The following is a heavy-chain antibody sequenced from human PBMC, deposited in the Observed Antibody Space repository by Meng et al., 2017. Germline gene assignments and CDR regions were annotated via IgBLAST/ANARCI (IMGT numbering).Heavy chain of an antibody. D-gene: IGHD4-11*01. Sequence: GGSLRLSCAASGFTFSSYEMNWVRQAPGKGLEWVSYISSSGSTTYYADSVKGRFTISRDNAKNSLYLQMNSLRAEDTAVYYCARGVGYSDYFDDWGQGTRVTVSS. V-gene: IGHV3-48*03. CDR3: ARGVGYSDYFDD. CDR2: ISSSGSTT. J-gene: IGHJ4*02. CDR1: GFTFSSYE.